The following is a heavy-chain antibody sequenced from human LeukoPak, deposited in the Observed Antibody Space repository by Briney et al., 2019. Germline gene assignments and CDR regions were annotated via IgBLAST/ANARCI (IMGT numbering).Heavy chain of an antibody. J-gene: IGHJ4*02. V-gene: IGHV1-18*01. CDR2: ISAYNGDT. CDR1: GYTFSNYG. Sequence: ASVKVSCKASGYTFSNYGIIWVRQAPGQGLEWMGWISAYNGDTNYAQKVRGRVTMTTDTSTSAAYMELRSLRSDDTAVYYCATFAANDGDYDVAYFDHWGQGTLVTVSS. D-gene: IGHD4-17*01. CDR3: ATFAANDGDYDVAYFDH.